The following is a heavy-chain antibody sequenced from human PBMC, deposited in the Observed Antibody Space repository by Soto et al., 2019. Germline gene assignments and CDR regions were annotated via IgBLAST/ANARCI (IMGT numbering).Heavy chain of an antibody. V-gene: IGHV4-4*02. CDR2: IHDSGST. CDR3: ARDLKEGYFDY. J-gene: IGHJ4*02. CDR1: GASIGTSNW. Sequence: SETLSLTCAVSGASIGTSNWWSWVRQSPGKGLEWIGEIHDSGSTEYNPSLKSRVTISLDKSKNQFSLNVSSVTAADTAVYYCARDLKEGYFDYWGQGTLVTVSS.